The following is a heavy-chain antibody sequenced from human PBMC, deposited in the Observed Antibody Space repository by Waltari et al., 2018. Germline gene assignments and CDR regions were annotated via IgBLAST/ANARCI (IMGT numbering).Heavy chain of an antibody. Sequence: QVQLVQSGAEVKKPGASVKVSCKVSGYTLTELSMHWVRLAPGKGLEWMGGCGSEDDETIYAQKYQGRVTMTEDTSTDTAYMELSRLRSDDTAVYYCATLTYDIWGGRFDYWGQGTLVTVSS. J-gene: IGHJ4*02. V-gene: IGHV1-24*01. D-gene: IGHD3-3*01. CDR2: CGSEDDET. CDR1: GYTLTELS. CDR3: ATLTYDIWGGRFDY.